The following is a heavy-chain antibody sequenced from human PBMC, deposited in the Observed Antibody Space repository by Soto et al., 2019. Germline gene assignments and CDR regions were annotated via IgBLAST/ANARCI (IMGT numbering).Heavy chain of an antibody. D-gene: IGHD1-26*01. J-gene: IGHJ4*02. V-gene: IGHV4-59*01. CDR2: VYYTGST. Sequence: PSETLSLTCTVSGGSISPYYWSWIRQSPRMGLEMIGYVYYTGSTIYNPSLKSRLTISVDTSNNQFSLRLTSVTAADTAVYYCARMPYTGSNPPFDYWGRGILVTVSS. CDR3: ARMPYTGSNPPFDY. CDR1: GGSISPYY.